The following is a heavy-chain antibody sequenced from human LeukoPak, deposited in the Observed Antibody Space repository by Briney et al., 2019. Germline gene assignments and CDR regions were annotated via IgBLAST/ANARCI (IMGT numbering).Heavy chain of an antibody. CDR3: AKDSPLRTSYHGYFDY. CDR1: GFTFSSYA. Sequence: PGGSLRLSCAASGFTFSSYAMSWVRQAPGKGLEWVSALTLSGTNTHYADSVKGRFTISRDVSKNTLYLQMITLRAEDTAVYYCAKDSPLRTSYHGYFDYWGQGTLVTVSS. V-gene: IGHV3-23*01. J-gene: IGHJ4*02. CDR2: LTLSGTNT. D-gene: IGHD3-16*01.